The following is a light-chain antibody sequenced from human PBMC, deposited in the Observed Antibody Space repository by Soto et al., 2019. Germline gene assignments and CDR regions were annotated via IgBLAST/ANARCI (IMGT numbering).Light chain of an antibody. CDR2: DAS. Sequence: EIVLTQSPATLSLSRGERATLSCRASQSVSSNLAWYQQRPGQAPRLLMYDASNRATGVPARFSGSGSGTDFTLTISSLEPEDFAVYYCQQRGNSITFGQGTRLAIK. J-gene: IGKJ5*01. V-gene: IGKV3-11*01. CDR1: QSVSSN. CDR3: QQRGNSIT.